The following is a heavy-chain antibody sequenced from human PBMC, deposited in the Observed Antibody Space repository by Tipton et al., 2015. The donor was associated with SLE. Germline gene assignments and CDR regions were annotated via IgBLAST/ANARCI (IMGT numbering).Heavy chain of an antibody. V-gene: IGHV3-21*01. CDR1: GFTFSSYS. J-gene: IGHJ6*02. Sequence: SLRLSCAASGFTFSSYSMNWVRQAPGKGLEWVSSISSSSSYIYYADSVKGRFTISRDNAKNSLYLQMNSLRAEDTAVYYCARGGLYCYSYYGMDVWGQGTTVTVSS. CDR2: ISSSSSYI. CDR3: ARGGLYCYSYYGMDV.